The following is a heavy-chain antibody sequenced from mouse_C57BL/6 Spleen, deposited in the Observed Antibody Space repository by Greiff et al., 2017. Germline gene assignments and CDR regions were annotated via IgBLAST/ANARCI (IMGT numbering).Heavy chain of an antibody. CDR1: GYTFTSYT. J-gene: IGHJ2*01. CDR3: ARAPYGNYFDY. CDR2: INPSSGYT. V-gene: IGHV1-4*01. Sequence: QVQLQQSGAELARPGASVKMSCKASGYTFTSYTMHWVKQRPGQGLEWIGYINPSSGYTKYNQKFKDKATLTADKSSSPAYMQLSSLTSEDSAVAYCARAPYGNYFDYWGQGTTLTVSS. D-gene: IGHD2-1*01.